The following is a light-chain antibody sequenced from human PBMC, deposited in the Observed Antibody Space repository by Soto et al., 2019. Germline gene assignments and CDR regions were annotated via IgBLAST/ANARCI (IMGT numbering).Light chain of an antibody. J-gene: IGLJ1*01. V-gene: IGLV2-14*03. CDR2: DVS. Sequence: QSVLAQPASVSGSRGQSITISCTGTSSVVGRYNYVSWFQQHPGKVPKLIIYDVSNWPSGVSDRFSGSKSGNTASLTISGLQPEDEADYYCRYITSSSTFVFGTGTKVTVL. CDR3: RYITSSSTFV. CDR1: SSVVGRYNY.